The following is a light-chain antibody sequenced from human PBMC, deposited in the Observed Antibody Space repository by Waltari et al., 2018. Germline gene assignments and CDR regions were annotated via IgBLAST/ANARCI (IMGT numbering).Light chain of an antibody. J-gene: IGLJ2*01. CDR3: ISYSSATPGNVV. CDR2: DVS. Sequence: SALTQPASVSGSLGQSITFSCTGTSSDVGGYNYVAWYQQHPGKSPKRMIHDVSNRPSGVSIRFSGSKSGNTASLTISGLQADDEADYYCISYSSATPGNVVIGGGTKLTVL. V-gene: IGLV2-14*01. CDR1: SSDVGGYNY.